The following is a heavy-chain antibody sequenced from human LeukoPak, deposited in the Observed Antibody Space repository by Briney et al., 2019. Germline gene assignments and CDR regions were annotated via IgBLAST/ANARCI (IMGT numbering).Heavy chain of an antibody. V-gene: IGHV1-18*01. CDR1: GYTFTSYG. J-gene: IGHJ6*03. CDR2: ISAYNGNT. D-gene: IGHD3-22*01. Sequence: PGASVKVSCKASGYTFTSYGISWVRQAPGQGLEWMGWISAYNGNTNYAQKFQGRVTITADESTSTAYMELSSLRSEDTAVYYCARVGDSSGYYYDNYYYMDVWGKGTTVTISS. CDR3: ARVGDSSGYYYDNYYYMDV.